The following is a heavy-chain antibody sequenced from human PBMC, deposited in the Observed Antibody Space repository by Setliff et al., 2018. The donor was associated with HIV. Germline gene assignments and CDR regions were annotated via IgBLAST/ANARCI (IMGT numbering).Heavy chain of an antibody. CDR1: GVTFSRYW. CDR2: IKQDGSEK. Sequence: GGSLRLSCAASGVTFSRYWMSWVRQAPGKGLEWVANIKQDGSEKYYVDSVKGRFTISRDNAKNSLYLQMNSLRAEDTAVYYCVRFYYYGSGSYGHWGQGTLVTVSS. D-gene: IGHD3-10*01. J-gene: IGHJ4*02. CDR3: VRFYYYGSGSYGH. V-gene: IGHV3-7*01.